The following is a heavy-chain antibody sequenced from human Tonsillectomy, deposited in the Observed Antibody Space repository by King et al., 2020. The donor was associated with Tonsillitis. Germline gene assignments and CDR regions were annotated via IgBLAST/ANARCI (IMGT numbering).Heavy chain of an antibody. D-gene: IGHD5-24*01. CDR2: IISSSSYI. V-gene: IGHV3-21*01. CDR3: ARVQEMATRLGAFDL. CDR1: GFTFSSYS. J-gene: IGHJ3*01. Sequence: QLVQSGGGLVKPGGSLRLSCAASGFTFSSYSMNWVRQAPGKGLEWVASIISSSSYIYYADSVKGRFTISRDNAKNSLYLQMNSLRAEDTAVYYCARVQEMATRLGAFDLWGQGTMDTVP.